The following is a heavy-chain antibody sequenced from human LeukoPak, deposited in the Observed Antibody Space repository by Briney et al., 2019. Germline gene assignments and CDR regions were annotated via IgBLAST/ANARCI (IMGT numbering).Heavy chain of an antibody. Sequence: GGSLRLSCAASGLTFSSYGMHWVRQAPGKGLEWVAVIWYDGSNKYYADSVKGRFTISRDNSKNTLYLQMNSLRAEDTAVYYCARDWYGGSGAFDIWGQGTMVTVSS. D-gene: IGHD3-10*01. V-gene: IGHV3-33*01. CDR1: GLTFSSYG. CDR3: ARDWYGGSGAFDI. J-gene: IGHJ3*02. CDR2: IWYDGSNK.